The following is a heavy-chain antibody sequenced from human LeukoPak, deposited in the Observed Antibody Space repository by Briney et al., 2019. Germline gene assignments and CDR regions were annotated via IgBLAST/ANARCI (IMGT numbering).Heavy chain of an antibody. Sequence: SETLSLTCAVYGGSFSGYYWSWIRQPPGKGLEWIGGINHSGSTNYNPSLKSRVTISVDTSKNQFSLKLSSVTAADTAVYYCARGGVWELRFDYWGQGTLVTVSS. CDR2: INHSGST. CDR3: ARGGVWELRFDY. D-gene: IGHD1-26*01. V-gene: IGHV4-34*01. J-gene: IGHJ4*02. CDR1: GGSFSGYY.